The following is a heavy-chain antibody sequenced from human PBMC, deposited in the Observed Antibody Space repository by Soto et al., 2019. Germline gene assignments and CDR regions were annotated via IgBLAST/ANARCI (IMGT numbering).Heavy chain of an antibody. Sequence: ASVKVSCKXSGGTFSSYAISWVRQAPGQGLEWMGGIIPIFGTANYAQKFQGRVTITADESTSTAYMELSSLRSEDTAVYYCARGGALRIYSSGWYSYWGQGTLVTVS. CDR2: IIPIFGTA. V-gene: IGHV1-69*13. CDR3: ARGGALRIYSSGWYSY. D-gene: IGHD6-19*01. J-gene: IGHJ4*02. CDR1: GGTFSSYA.